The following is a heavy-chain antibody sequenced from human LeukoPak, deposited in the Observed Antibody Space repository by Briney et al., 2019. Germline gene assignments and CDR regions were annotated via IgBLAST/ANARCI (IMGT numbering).Heavy chain of an antibody. CDR3: ARHPDRLRYLDWFNKEGRLDNWFDP. J-gene: IGHJ5*02. V-gene: IGHV4-39*01. D-gene: IGHD3-9*01. CDR1: GGSISSSSYY. Sequence: SETLSLTCTVSGGSISSSSYYWGWIRQPPGKGLEWIGSIYYSGSTYYNPSLKSRVTISVDTSKNQFSLKLSSVTAADTAVYYCARHPDRLRYLDWFNKEGRLDNWFDPWGQGTLVTVSS. CDR2: IYYSGST.